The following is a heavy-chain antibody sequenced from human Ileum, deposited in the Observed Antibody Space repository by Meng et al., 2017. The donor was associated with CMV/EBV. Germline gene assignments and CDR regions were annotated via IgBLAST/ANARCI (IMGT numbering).Heavy chain of an antibody. CDR2: IYYTGST. CDR1: GGSISSSGYH. J-gene: IGHJ6*02. V-gene: IGHV4-31*03. Sequence: SETLSLTCSVSGGSISSSGYHWTWIRQHPEKGLEWIGYIYYTGSTEYNPSLKSRVTISIDTSKNQFSLNLVSMTAADSAVYYCARDGGYSRGYTYYGLDVWGQGTAVTVSS. D-gene: IGHD5-18*01. CDR3: ARDGGYSRGYTYYGLDV.